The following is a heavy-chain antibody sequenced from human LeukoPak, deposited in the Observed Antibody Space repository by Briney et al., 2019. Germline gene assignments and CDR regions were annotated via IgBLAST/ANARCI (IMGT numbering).Heavy chain of an antibody. CDR3: AKKGYCSSSGCYVAPYVD. CDR1: GFTFSTDA. V-gene: IGHV3-23*01. CDR2: ISGSGITT. D-gene: IGHD2-2*01. Sequence: GGSLRLSCAATGFTFSTDAMSWVRQAPGKGLEWVSLISGSGITTYYADSVQGRFTISRDTSKNTLYLQMNSLRAEDTAVYYCAKKGYCSSSGCYVAPYVDWGQGTRVTVSS. J-gene: IGHJ1*01.